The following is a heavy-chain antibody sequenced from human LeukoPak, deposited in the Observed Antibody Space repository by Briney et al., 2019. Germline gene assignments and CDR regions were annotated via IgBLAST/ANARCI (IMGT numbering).Heavy chain of an antibody. CDR2: INHSGST. J-gene: IGHJ4*02. CDR3: ARGYSSGWYVGY. V-gene: IGHV4-34*01. CDR1: GGSFSGYY. D-gene: IGHD6-19*01. Sequence: PSETLSLTCAVYGGSFSGYYWSWIRQPPGKGLEWIGEINHSGSTNYNPSLKSRVTISVDTSKNQFSLKLSSVTAADRAVYYCARGYSSGWYVGYWGQGTLVTVSS.